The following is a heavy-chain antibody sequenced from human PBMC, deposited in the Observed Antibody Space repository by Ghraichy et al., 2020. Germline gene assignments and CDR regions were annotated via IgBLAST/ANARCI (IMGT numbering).Heavy chain of an antibody. CDR1: GFTLSDYW. CDR3: ARSSGWVIDY. D-gene: IGHD2-21*01. Sequence: GESLNISCAASGFTLSDYWMNWVRQAPGKGPEWVAIIKQDGSEKHYVDSVEGRFTISRDNAENSLHLQMNSLRVEDTAVYYCARSSGWVIDYWGQGNLVTGSS. J-gene: IGHJ4*02. V-gene: IGHV3-7*01. CDR2: IKQDGSEK.